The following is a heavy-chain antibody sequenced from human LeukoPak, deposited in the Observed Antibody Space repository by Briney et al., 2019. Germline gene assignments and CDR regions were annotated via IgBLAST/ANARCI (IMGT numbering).Heavy chain of an antibody. J-gene: IGHJ6*02. CDR3: ARSPGLYGMDV. V-gene: IGHV3-48*01. Sequence: GGSLRLSCAASGFTFSSYSMNWVRQAPGKGLEWVSYISSSISVIYYADSVKGRFTISRDNAKNSLYLQMNSLRSEDTAVYYCARSPGLYGMDVWGQGTTVTVSS. CDR2: ISSSISVI. CDR1: GFTFSSYS.